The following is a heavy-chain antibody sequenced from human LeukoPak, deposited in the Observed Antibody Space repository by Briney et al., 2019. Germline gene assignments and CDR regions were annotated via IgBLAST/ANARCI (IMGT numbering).Heavy chain of an antibody. V-gene: IGHV4-59*01. Sequence: SETLSLTCTVSGGSISSYYWSWIRQPPGKGLEWIGYIYYSGSTNYNPSLKSRVTISVDTSKNQFSLKLSSVTAADTAVYYRAREGDAAVPFDYWGQGTLVTVSS. CDR3: AREGDAAVPFDY. CDR2: IYYSGST. J-gene: IGHJ4*02. CDR1: GGSISSYY. D-gene: IGHD6-19*01.